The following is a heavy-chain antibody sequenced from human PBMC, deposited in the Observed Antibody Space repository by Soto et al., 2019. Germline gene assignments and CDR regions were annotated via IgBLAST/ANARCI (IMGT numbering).Heavy chain of an antibody. CDR2: VSYDGSHI. J-gene: IGHJ6*02. D-gene: IGHD5-18*01. CDR3: AGNMDTAMATYYYGLDV. Sequence: QVQLVESGGGVVQPGGSLRLSCAASGFTFSNYAMHWVRQAPGKGLEWVAVVSYDGSHIYYADSAKGRFTISRDNSKNTLHLQMTSLRPEDTAVYYCAGNMDTAMATYYYGLDVWAQGTTVTVSS. CDR1: GFTFSNYA. V-gene: IGHV3-30-3*01.